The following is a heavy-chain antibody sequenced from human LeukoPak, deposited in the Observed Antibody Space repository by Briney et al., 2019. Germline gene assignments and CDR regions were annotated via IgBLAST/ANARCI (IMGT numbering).Heavy chain of an antibody. CDR3: ARHLGSSTWENTFDI. Sequence: SETLSLTCTVSGGSISNYYWSWIRQPPGKGLEWMGFIYYSGSTNNNPSLKSRVTISVDTSKNQFSLKLRSVTAADTAAYYCARHLGSSTWENTFDIWGQGTMVTVSS. V-gene: IGHV4-59*08. J-gene: IGHJ3*02. CDR2: IYYSGST. CDR1: GGSISNYY. D-gene: IGHD6-13*01.